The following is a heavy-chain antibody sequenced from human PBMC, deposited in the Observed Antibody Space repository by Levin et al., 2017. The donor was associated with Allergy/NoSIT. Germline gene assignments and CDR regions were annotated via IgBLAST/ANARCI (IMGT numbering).Heavy chain of an antibody. Sequence: GGSLRLSCVASGFTFSSHVISWVRQAPGKGPEWVSAISSHGVTTHYADSVKGRFTISRDDSKNTLHLQMSNLRDEDAALYYCAITGTSYPGFDHWGQGTPVTVSS. CDR3: AITGTSYPGFDH. CDR1: GFTFSSHV. D-gene: IGHD2-8*02. CDR2: ISSHGVTT. V-gene: IGHV3-23*01. J-gene: IGHJ4*02.